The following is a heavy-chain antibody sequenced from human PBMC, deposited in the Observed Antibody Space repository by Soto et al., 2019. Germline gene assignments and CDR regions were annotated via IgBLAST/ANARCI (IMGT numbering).Heavy chain of an antibody. J-gene: IGHJ4*02. D-gene: IGHD3-3*01. CDR3: ARGEGFLEWLSTKPDFDY. CDR2: INPNSGGT. CDR1: GYTFTGYY. V-gene: IGHV1-2*02. Sequence: QVQLVQSGAEVKKPGASVKVSCKASGYTFTGYYMHWVRQAPGQGLEWMGCINPNSGGTNYAQKFQGRVTMTRDTSMSTAYMELSRLRSDDTAVYYCARGEGFLEWLSTKPDFDYWGQGTLVTVSS.